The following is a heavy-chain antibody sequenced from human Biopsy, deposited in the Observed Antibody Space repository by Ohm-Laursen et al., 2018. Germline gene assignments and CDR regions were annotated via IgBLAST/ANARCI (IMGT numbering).Heavy chain of an antibody. V-gene: IGHV1-8*01. Sequence: ASVKVSCNASGYSFTTYDVNWVRQARGQGLEWMGWMIPNSGETGYAQRFQGRVTLTMNTSIGTAYMELSGLRSEDTAVYYCARGSPRRVSIFEASIYWFDTWGQGTLVTVSS. CDR2: MIPNSGET. CDR3: ARGSPRRVSIFEASIYWFDT. J-gene: IGHJ5*02. D-gene: IGHD6-6*01. CDR1: GYSFTTYD.